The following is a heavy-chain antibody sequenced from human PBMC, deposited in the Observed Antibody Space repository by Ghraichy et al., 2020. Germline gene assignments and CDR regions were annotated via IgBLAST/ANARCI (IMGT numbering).Heavy chain of an antibody. D-gene: IGHD3-22*01. V-gene: IGHV1-2*02. CDR2: ISPNSGST. CDR3: ARVYYYHSSAYYYDY. CDR1: GYTFTGYY. J-gene: IGHJ4*02. Sequence: ASVKVSCKASGYTFTGYYMHWVRQAPGQGLEWMGWISPNSGSTNYAQKFQGRVSMTRDTSISTAYMELSRLRSDDTAVYYCARVYYYHSSAYYYDYWGQGTLVTVSS.